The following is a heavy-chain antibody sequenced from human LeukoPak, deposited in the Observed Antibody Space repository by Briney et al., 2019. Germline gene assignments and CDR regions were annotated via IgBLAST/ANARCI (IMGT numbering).Heavy chain of an antibody. J-gene: IGHJ4*02. D-gene: IGHD3-10*01. CDR2: INHSGST. Sequence: SETLSLTCAVYGGSFSGYYWSWIRQPPGKGLEWIGEINHSGSTNYNPSLKSRVTISVDTSKNQFSLKLSSVTAAGTAVYYCARRGRYGSGMRWGRGTLVAVCS. V-gene: IGHV4-34*01. CDR3: ARRGRYGSGMR. CDR1: GGSFSGYY.